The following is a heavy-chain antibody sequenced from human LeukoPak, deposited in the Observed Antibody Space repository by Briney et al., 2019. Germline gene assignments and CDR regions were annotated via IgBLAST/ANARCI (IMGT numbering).Heavy chain of an antibody. CDR2: IYHSGST. D-gene: IGHD3-3*01. CDR3: AISAGITIFGVAVDY. J-gene: IGHJ4*02. CDR1: GYSISSGYY. Sequence: SETLSLTCAVSGYSISSGYYWGWIRQPPGKGLEWIGSIYHSGSTYYNPPLKSRVTISVDTSKKQFSLKLSSVSDADRAVYYCAISAGITIFGVAVDYWGKGTLVPVSS. V-gene: IGHV4-38-2*01.